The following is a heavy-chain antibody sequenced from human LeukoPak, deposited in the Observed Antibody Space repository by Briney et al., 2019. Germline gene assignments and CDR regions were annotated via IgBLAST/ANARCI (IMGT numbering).Heavy chain of an antibody. J-gene: IGHJ4*02. V-gene: IGHV4-34*01. Sequence: SETLSLTCAVYGGSFSGYYWSWIRQPPGKGLEWIGEINHSGSTNYNPSLKSRVTISVDTSKNQFSLKLSSVTAADTAAYYCARVSISWGATVDYWGQGTLVTVSS. D-gene: IGHD1-26*01. CDR1: GGSFSGYY. CDR2: INHSGST. CDR3: ARVSISWGATVDY.